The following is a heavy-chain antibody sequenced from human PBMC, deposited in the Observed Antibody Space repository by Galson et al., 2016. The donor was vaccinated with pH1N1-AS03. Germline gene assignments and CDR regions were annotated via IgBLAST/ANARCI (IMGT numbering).Heavy chain of an antibody. CDR1: GGSISTYY. D-gene: IGHD3-3*01. V-gene: IGHV4-59*01. CDR3: AKEWSAFDL. CDR2: IHYSGST. J-gene: IGHJ3*01. Sequence: ETLSLTCSVSGGSISTYYWSWIRQPPGKGLEWIGFIHYSGSTSYSPSLKSRVTISVDASKNQLSLKLNSVTAADTAIYYCAKEWSAFDLWGQGTMVTVSS.